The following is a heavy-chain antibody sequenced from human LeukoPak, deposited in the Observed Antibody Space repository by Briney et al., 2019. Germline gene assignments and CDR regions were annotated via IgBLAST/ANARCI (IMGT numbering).Heavy chain of an antibody. CDR1: GFTFSDYY. CDR2: ISSSGSTI. CDR3: ARDADIAVAGTEGY. V-gene: IGHV3-11*01. D-gene: IGHD6-19*01. Sequence: GGSLRLSRAASGFTFSDYYMSWIRQAPGKGLEWVSYISSSGSTIYYADSVKGRFTISRDNAKNSLYLQMNSLRAEDTAVYYCARDADIAVAGTEGYWGQGTLVTVSS. J-gene: IGHJ4*02.